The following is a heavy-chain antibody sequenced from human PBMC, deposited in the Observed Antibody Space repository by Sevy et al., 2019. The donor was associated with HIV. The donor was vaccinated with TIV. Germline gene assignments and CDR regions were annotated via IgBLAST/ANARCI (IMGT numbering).Heavy chain of an antibody. Sequence: SETLSLTCAVSGYSISSGYYWGWIRQPPGKGLEWIGSIYHSGSTYYNPSLKSRVTISVDTSKNQFSLKLSSVTAADTAVYYCARLSFPYDVWSGYSENYYYGMDVWGQGTTVTVSS. V-gene: IGHV4-38-2*01. CDR2: IYHSGST. D-gene: IGHD3-3*01. J-gene: IGHJ6*02. CDR1: GYSISSGYY. CDR3: ARLSFPYDVWSGYSENYYYGMDV.